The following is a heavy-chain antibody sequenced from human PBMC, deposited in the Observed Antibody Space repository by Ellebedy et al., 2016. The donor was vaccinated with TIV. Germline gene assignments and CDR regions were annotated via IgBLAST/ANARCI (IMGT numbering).Heavy chain of an antibody. CDR2: IYYSGST. CDR1: GGSISSYY. V-gene: IGHV4-59*01. D-gene: IGHD6-13*01. CDR3: ASALHLSAAAGSGPVYYYYGMDV. J-gene: IGHJ6*02. Sequence: MPSETLSLTCTVSGGSISSYYWSWIRQPPGKGLEWIGYIYYSGSTNYNPSLKSRVTISVDTSKNQFSLKLSSVTAADTAVYYCASALHLSAAAGSGPVYYYYGMDVWGQGTTVTVSS.